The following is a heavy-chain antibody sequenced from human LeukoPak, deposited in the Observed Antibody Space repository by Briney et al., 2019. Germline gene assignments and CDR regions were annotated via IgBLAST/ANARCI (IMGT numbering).Heavy chain of an antibody. CDR3: ARDRALTTDDYYFAH. CDR1: GGSISTYY. D-gene: IGHD4-11*01. V-gene: IGHV4-59*12. J-gene: IGHJ4*02. Sequence: SETLSLTCTVSGGSISTYYWSWIRQPPGKGLEWIGYIHYSGGSNYNPSLKSRVTISVDRSENQFSLKLSSVTAADTAVYYCARDRALTTDDYYFAHWGQGTLVTVSS. CDR2: IHYSGGS.